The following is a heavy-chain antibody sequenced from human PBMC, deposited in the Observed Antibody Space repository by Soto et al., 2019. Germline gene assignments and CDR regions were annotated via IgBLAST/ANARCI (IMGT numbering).Heavy chain of an antibody. J-gene: IGHJ5*02. Sequence: DVQLAQSGAEVKKPGESLRITCEASGYSFTTYWISWVRQMPGKGLEWMGAIDPRDSYTKYSPSFQGHVTISVDKSISTAYLQWTSLKASDTAIYYCAREKSDLELFNWLDPWGQGTLVTVSS. V-gene: IGHV5-10-1*03. CDR3: AREKSDLELFNWLDP. CDR2: IDPRDSYT. D-gene: IGHD1-7*01. CDR1: GYSFTTYW.